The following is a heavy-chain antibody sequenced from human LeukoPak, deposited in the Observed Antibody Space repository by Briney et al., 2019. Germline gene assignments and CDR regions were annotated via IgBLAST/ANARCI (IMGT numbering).Heavy chain of an antibody. CDR3: ARLKFLAVAGLDAFDI. V-gene: IGHV5-51*01. Sequence: GESLKISCKGSGYSFTSYWIGWVRQMPGKGLEWMGIIYPGDSDTRYSPSSQGQVTISADKSISTAYLQWSSLKASDTAMYYCARLKFLAVAGLDAFDIWGQGTMVTVSS. J-gene: IGHJ3*02. D-gene: IGHD6-19*01. CDR1: GYSFTSYW. CDR2: IYPGDSDT.